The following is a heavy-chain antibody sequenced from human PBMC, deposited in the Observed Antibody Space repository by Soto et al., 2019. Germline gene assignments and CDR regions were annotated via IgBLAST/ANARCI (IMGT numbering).Heavy chain of an antibody. J-gene: IGHJ6*02. CDR2: IIPVFGIV. D-gene: IGHD3-22*01. CDR3: ATGRIVVVGSRAYYGMDV. V-gene: IGHV1-69*19. CDR1: GGTLSNSA. Sequence: QLQLAQSGADVKKAGSSVKVSCKASGGTLSNSAFSWVRQAPGQGLEWMGGIIPVFGIVNYAQKFQDRVTITADESTSTAYMDLRSLRSEDSAVYFWATGRIVVVGSRAYYGMDVWGQGTTVTV.